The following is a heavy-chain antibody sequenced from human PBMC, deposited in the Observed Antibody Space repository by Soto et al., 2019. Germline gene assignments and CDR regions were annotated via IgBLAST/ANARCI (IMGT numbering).Heavy chain of an antibody. CDR1: GFTFSSYG. Sequence: PGGSLRLSCAASGFTFSSYGMHWVRQAPGKGLEWVAVIWYDGSNKYYADSVKGRFTISIDNSKNTLYLQMNSLRAEDTAVYYCARDLHQLHSSGWLTSFDYWGQGTLVTVSS. J-gene: IGHJ4*02. V-gene: IGHV3-33*01. CDR3: ARDLHQLHSSGWLTSFDY. CDR2: IWYDGSNK. D-gene: IGHD6-19*01.